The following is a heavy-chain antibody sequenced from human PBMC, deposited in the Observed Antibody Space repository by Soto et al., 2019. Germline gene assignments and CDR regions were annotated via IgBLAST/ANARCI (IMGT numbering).Heavy chain of an antibody. V-gene: IGHV3-7*01. Sequence: GGSLRLSCAVSGFTFRNHWMNWVRQAPGKGLEWVANIKEDGGEMYYVDSVKGRFTISKDNAKNSLYLQMNSLRAEDTAVYYCARVSYYYDVSGYYADYWGQGALVTVSS. J-gene: IGHJ4*02. CDR2: IKEDGGEM. D-gene: IGHD3-22*01. CDR3: ARVSYYYDVSGYYADY. CDR1: GFTFRNHW.